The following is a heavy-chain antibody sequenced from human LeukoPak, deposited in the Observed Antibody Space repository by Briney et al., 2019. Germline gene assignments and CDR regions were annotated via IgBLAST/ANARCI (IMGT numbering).Heavy chain of an antibody. V-gene: IGHV1-2*06. CDR2: INPNSGGT. J-gene: IGHJ4*02. CDR1: GYTFTGYF. Sequence: ASVKVSCKASGYTFTGYFMHWVRQAPGQGLEWMGRINPNSGGTKYAQKFQGRVTMTRDTSMSTAYMELNRLRSDDTAVYYCAREGQQLVGDYWGQGTLVTVSS. CDR3: AREGQQLVGDY. D-gene: IGHD6-13*01.